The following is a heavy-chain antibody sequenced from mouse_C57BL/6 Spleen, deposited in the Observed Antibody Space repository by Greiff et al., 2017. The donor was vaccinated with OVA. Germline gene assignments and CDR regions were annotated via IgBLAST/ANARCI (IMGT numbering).Heavy chain of an antibody. Sequence: VQLQQSGAELVKPGASVKLSCTASGFNIKDYYMHWVKQRTEQGLEWIGRIDPEDGETKYAPTFQGKATITADTSSNTAYLQLSSLTSEDTAVYYCAREGVYGSTPYAMDYWGQGTSVTVSS. CDR3: AREGVYGSTPYAMDY. D-gene: IGHD1-1*01. V-gene: IGHV14-2*01. J-gene: IGHJ4*01. CDR1: GFNIKDYY. CDR2: IDPEDGET.